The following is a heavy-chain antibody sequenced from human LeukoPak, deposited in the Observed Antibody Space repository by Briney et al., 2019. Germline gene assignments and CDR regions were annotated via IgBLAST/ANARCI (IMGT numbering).Heavy chain of an antibody. CDR2: ISPDGSDK. CDR1: GFTFSTYW. V-gene: IGHV3-7*01. J-gene: IGHJ4*02. CDR3: ARGIVVVVGASDHFDY. Sequence: PGGSLRLSCVASGFTFSTYWMNWVRQAPGKGLERVGTISPDGSDKYYVDSEKGRFTISRDNAKTSLYLQINSLRADDTALYFCARGIVVVVGASDHFDYWGQGTLITVSS. D-gene: IGHD2-15*01.